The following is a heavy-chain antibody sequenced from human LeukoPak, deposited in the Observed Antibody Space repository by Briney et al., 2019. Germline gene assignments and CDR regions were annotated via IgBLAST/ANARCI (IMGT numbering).Heavy chain of an antibody. CDR2: INPSGGST. CDR3: ARVPLRGYDILTGNGPNYFDY. Sequence: ASVKVSCKASGYTFTSYYMHWVRQAPGQGLEWMGIINPSGGSTSYAQKSQGRVTMTRDTSTSTVYMELSSLRSEDTAVYYCARVPLRGYDILTGNGPNYFDYWGQGTLVTVSS. D-gene: IGHD3-9*01. CDR1: GYTFTSYY. V-gene: IGHV1-46*01. J-gene: IGHJ4*02.